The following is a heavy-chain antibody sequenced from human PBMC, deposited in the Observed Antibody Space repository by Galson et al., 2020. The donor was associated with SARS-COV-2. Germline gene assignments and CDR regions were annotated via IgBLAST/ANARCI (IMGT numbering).Heavy chain of an antibody. CDR3: ARDRYCSGGSCYSYGGDAFDV. V-gene: IGHV3-21*01. CDR1: GFTFSTYS. CDR2: ISTTGVYI. J-gene: IGHJ3*01. Sequence: GESLKISCAASGFTFSTYSMNWVRQAPGKGLEWVSSISTTGVYIYYADSVKGRFTISRDNAKNSLYLQMNSLRAEDTAVYYCARDRYCSGGSCYSYGGDAFDVWGQGTMVTVSS. D-gene: IGHD2-15*01.